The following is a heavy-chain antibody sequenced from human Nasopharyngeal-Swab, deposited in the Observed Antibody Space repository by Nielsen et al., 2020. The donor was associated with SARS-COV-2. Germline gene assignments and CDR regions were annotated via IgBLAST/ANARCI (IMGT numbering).Heavy chain of an antibody. Sequence: GESLKISCAVSGITFSRDSMNWVRQAPGKGLEWVAYISSSSSHIYYADSVKGRFTISRDSSKNTLYLQMNSLRVEDTALYYCARDRRDVDNQWGQGTLVTVSS. CDR2: ISSSSSHI. J-gene: IGHJ4*02. V-gene: IGHV3-21*05. CDR1: GITFSRDS. CDR3: ARDRRDVDNQ. D-gene: IGHD5-24*01.